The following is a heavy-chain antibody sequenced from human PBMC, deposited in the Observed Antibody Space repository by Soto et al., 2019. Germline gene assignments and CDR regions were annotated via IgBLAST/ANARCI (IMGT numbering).Heavy chain of an antibody. CDR2: IRSSSSTI. V-gene: IGHV3-48*01. CDR3: ARDKIPPSRYCEGDAFDI. CDR1: GFTFSSYS. J-gene: IGHJ3*02. Sequence: EVQLVESGGGLVQPGGSLRLSCAACGFTFSSYSMNWVRQAPGKGLEWVSYIRSSSSTIYYADSVKGRFTISRDNAKNSLYLQRNGLRAEDTAVYYCARDKIPPSRYCEGDAFDIWGQGTMVTVSS. D-gene: IGHD3-22*01.